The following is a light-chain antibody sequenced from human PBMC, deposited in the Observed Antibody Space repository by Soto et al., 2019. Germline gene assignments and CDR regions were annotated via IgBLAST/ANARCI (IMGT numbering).Light chain of an antibody. Sequence: EIVLTQSPGTLSLSPGERATLSCRASQSVSSDFLAWYQEKPGQAPRLLIYGASSRATGIPDRFSGSGSGIDFTLTISRLEPEYCAVYYWRQYGYSLGFSFGGGTKVEIK. V-gene: IGKV3-20*01. CDR2: GAS. CDR3: RQYGYSLGFS. J-gene: IGKJ4*02. CDR1: QSVSSDF.